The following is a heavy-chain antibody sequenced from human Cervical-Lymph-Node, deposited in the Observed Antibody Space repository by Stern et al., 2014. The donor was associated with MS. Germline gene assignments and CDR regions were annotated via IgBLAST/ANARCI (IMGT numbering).Heavy chain of an antibody. Sequence: QVQLVQSGAEVKKPGSSVKVSCKASGDTFSSSTISWVRQAPGQGLEWMGMIIPMFGTPHYAQNFQGRVTITADESTSTGYMELSGLKYEDTAVYFCARDPGYDDFSAYGIDVWGQGTTVTVSS. CDR1: GDTFSSST. D-gene: IGHD5-12*01. V-gene: IGHV1-69*18. CDR2: IIPMFGTP. CDR3: ARDPGYDDFSAYGIDV. J-gene: IGHJ6*02.